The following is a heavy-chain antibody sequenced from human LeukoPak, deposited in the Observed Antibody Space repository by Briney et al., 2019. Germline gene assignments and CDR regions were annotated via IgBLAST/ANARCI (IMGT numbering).Heavy chain of an antibody. J-gene: IGHJ4*02. Sequence: PSETLSLTCTVSGGSISSSSYCWGWIRQPPGKGLEWIVSIYYSGSTYYNPSLKSRVTISVDTSKNQFSLKLSSVTAADTAVYYCARHRAPLRYFDWFFDYWGQGTLVTVSS. CDR3: ARHRAPLRYFDWFFDY. V-gene: IGHV4-39*01. CDR1: GGSISSSSYC. D-gene: IGHD3-9*01. CDR2: IYYSGST.